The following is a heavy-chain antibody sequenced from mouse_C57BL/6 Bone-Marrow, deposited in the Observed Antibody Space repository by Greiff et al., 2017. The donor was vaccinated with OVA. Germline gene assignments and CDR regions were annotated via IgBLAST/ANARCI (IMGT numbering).Heavy chain of an antibody. V-gene: IGHV1-66*01. D-gene: IGHD1-1*02. J-gene: IGHJ3*01. CDR1: GYSFTSYY. Sequence: QVQLQQSGPELVKPGASVKISCKASGYSFTSYYIHWVKQRPGQGLEWIGWIYPGSGSTKYNEKFKGKATLTADTSSSTAYMQLSSLTSEDSAVYCCAREGPLLWGFAYWGQGTLVTVSA. CDR3: AREGPLLWGFAY. CDR2: IYPGSGST.